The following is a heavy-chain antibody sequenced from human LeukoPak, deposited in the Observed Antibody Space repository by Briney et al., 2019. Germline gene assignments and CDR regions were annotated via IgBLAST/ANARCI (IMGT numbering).Heavy chain of an antibody. CDR1: GFTFSSYS. CDR2: ISSSSSYI. Sequence: GGSLRLSCAASGFTFSSYSMNWVRQAPGKGLEWVSSISSSSSYIYYADSVKGRFTISRDNAKNSLYLQMNSLRAEDTAVYYCARDGKSSSWYYYYYVDVWGKGTTVTVSS. V-gene: IGHV3-21*01. J-gene: IGHJ6*03. CDR3: ARDGKSSSWYYYYYVDV. D-gene: IGHD6-13*01.